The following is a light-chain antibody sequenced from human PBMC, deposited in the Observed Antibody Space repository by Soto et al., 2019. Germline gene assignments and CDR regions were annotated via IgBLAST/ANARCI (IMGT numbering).Light chain of an antibody. CDR3: QVWDDHTKSEV. CDR1: KLGDKY. CDR2: QDT. V-gene: IGLV3-1*01. Sequence: SYELTQPPSVSVSPGQTANITCSGDKLGDKYACWYQQKPGQSPVLLIYQDTKRPSGIPERFSGSNSGTTATLTISGTQAMDEADYYCQVWDDHTKSEVFGGGTKVTVL. J-gene: IGLJ2*01.